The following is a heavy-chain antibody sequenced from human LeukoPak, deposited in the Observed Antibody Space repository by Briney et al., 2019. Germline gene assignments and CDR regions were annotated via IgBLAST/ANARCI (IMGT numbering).Heavy chain of an antibody. CDR2: TYYVGST. Sequence: KPSETLSLTCTVSGGSISSSSYYLDWIRQPPGKGLEWIGSTYYVGSTYYNPSLKSRVTVFVDTSKNQFSLKLSSVTAADTAVYYCAARSPYLWGHGADYWGQGTVVTVSS. CDR1: GGSISSSSYY. D-gene: IGHD2-21*01. V-gene: IGHV4-39*01. J-gene: IGHJ4*02. CDR3: AARSPYLWGHGADY.